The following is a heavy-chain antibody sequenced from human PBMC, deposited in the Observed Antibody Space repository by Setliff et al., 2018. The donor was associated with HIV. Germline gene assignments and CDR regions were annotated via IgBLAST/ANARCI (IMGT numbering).Heavy chain of an antibody. J-gene: IGHJ4*02. V-gene: IGHV4-39*07. Sequence: PSETLSLTGTVSGGSISSSSYYWGWIRQPPGKGLEWIGSSYDSGSTDHNPSLKSRVTISVDRSKNQCSLKLSSVTAADTAVYYCARGGSLEGSYRDYYDSSGYVDYWGQGTLVTVAS. CDR1: GGSISSSSYY. D-gene: IGHD3-22*01. CDR2: SYDSGST. CDR3: ARGGSLEGSYRDYYDSSGYVDY.